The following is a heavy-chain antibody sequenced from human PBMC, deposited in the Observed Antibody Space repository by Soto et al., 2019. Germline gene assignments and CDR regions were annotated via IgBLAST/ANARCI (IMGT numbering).Heavy chain of an antibody. D-gene: IGHD2-15*01. CDR2: IKQDGSEN. CDR1: GFTFSNYW. J-gene: IGHJ4*02. CDR3: TRGRNCSGGGCYFDY. Sequence: EVQLVESGGGLVQPGGSLRLSCAASGFTFSNYWMSWVRQAPGEGLEWVANIKQDGSENSYVDSVKGRFTISRYNAKNSGDLQMNSLRAEDTAVYYCTRGRNCSGGGCYFDYWCQGTPVTVSS. V-gene: IGHV3-7*04.